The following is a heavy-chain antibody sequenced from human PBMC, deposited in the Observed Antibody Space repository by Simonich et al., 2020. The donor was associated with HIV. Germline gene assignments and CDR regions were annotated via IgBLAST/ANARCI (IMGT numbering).Heavy chain of an antibody. CDR3: ARGFYQRLYYFDY. V-gene: IGHV4-34*01. CDR2: INHSGST. J-gene: IGHJ4*02. Sequence: QVQLQQWGAGLLKPSETLSLTCAVYGGSFSGYYWSWIRQPPGKGLAWIGEINHSGSTNYNPSLKSRVTISVDTSKNKVSLKLSSVTAADTAVYYCARGFYQRLYYFDYWGQGTLVTVSS. D-gene: IGHD2-2*01. CDR1: GGSFSGYY.